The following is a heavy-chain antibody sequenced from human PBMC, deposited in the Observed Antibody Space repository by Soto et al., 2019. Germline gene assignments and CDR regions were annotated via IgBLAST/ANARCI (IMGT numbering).Heavy chain of an antibody. CDR2: IYYSGST. CDR1: GCSISSSSYY. V-gene: IGHV4-39*01. D-gene: IGHD3-3*01. J-gene: IGHJ5*02. CDR3: ARHELHWSGYTGWFDP. Sequence: SESLSLTCPVSGCSISSSSYYWGWIRQPPGKGLEWIGSIYYSGSTYYNPSLKSRVTISVDTSKNQFSLKLSSVTAADTAVYYCARHELHWSGYTGWFDPWGQGTLVTVSS.